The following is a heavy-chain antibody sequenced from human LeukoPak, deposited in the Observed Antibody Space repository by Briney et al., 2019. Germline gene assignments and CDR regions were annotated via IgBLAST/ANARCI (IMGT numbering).Heavy chain of an antibody. CDR1: GFTFSSYT. D-gene: IGHD2-15*01. CDR3: ARGSEYCSGGTCYLNWLDP. CDR2: ISSSSRYI. Sequence: GGSLRLSCAASGFTFSSYTMNWVRQAPGKGLEWVSSISSSSRYIYYADSVRGQFTISRDNAKNSLYLQMNSLRAEDTAVYYCARGSEYCSGGTCYLNWLDPWGQGTLVTVSS. V-gene: IGHV3-21*01. J-gene: IGHJ5*02.